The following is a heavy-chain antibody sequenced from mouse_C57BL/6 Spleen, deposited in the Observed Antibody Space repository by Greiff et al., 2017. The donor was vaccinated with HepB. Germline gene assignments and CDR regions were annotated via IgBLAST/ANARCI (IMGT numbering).Heavy chain of an antibody. CDR3: ARRDYYGSFAY. V-gene: IGHV1-50*01. J-gene: IGHJ3*01. D-gene: IGHD1-1*01. Sequence: VQLQQPGAELVKPGASVKLSCKASGYTFTSYWMQWVKQRPGQGLEWIGEIDPSDSYTNYNQKFKGKATLTVDTSSSTAYMQLSSLTSEDSAVYYCARRDYYGSFAYWGQGTLVTVSA. CDR2: IDPSDSYT. CDR1: GYTFTSYW.